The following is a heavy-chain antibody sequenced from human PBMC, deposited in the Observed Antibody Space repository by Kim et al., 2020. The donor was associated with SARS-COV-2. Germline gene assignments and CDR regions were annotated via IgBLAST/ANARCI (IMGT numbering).Heavy chain of an antibody. D-gene: IGHD3-10*01. Sequence: SEILSLTCTVSGGSVSSGSYYWIWIRQPPGKGLEWIGYIYDSGTTNYNPSLKSRVTISVDTYKNLFSLKLTSVTAADTAVYYCAREGYYGAGSNWFDPWG. V-gene: IGHV4-61*01. CDR2: IYDSGTT. CDR3: AREGYYGAGSNWFDP. J-gene: IGHJ5*02. CDR1: GGSVSSGSYY.